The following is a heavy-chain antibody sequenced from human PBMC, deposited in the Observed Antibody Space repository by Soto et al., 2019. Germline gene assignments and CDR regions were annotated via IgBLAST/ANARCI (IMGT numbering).Heavy chain of an antibody. CDR1: GYTFTGYY. CDR2: INPNSGGT. J-gene: IGHJ5*02. V-gene: IGHV1-2*04. CDR3: ARGGIVVVPAAMTWFDP. Sequence: ASVKVSCKASGYTFTGYYMHWVRQAPGQGLEWMGWINPNSGGTNYAQKFQGWVTMTRDTSISTAYMELSRLRSDDTAVYYCARGGIVVVPAAMTWFDPWGQGTLVTVSS. D-gene: IGHD2-2*01.